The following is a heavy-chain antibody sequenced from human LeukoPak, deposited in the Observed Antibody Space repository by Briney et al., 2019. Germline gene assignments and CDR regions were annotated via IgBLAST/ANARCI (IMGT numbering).Heavy chain of an antibody. Sequence: GGSLRLSCAASGFTFSSYGMHWVRQAPGKGLEWVAFIRYDGSNKYYADSVKGRFTISRDSSKNTLYLQMNSLRAEDTAVYYCAKGGLKGSGSYFDYWGQGTLVTVSS. CDR3: AKGGLKGSGSYFDY. D-gene: IGHD6-19*01. V-gene: IGHV3-30*02. CDR1: GFTFSSYG. CDR2: IRYDGSNK. J-gene: IGHJ4*02.